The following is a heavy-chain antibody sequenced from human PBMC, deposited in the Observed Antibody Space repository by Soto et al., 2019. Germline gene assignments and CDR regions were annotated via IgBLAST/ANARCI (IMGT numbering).Heavy chain of an antibody. J-gene: IGHJ4*02. CDR3: ARGGDITARPPGF. D-gene: IGHD6-6*01. V-gene: IGHV3-74*01. Sequence: EVQLVESGGGLVQPGGSLRLSCAASGFTFSTFWMHWVRQAPGKGLVWVSRLNTDGSSTYYAGSVKGRFTIFRDNAKNTLYLQMNSLRADDTAVYYCARGGDITARPPGFWGQGTLVTVSS. CDR1: GFTFSTFW. CDR2: LNTDGSST.